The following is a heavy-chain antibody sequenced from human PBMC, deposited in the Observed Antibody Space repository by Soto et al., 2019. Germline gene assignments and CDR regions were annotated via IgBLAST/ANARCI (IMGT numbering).Heavy chain of an antibody. D-gene: IGHD1-26*01. CDR1: GGTFTSYA. J-gene: IGHJ4*02. CDR2: IIPIFGTA. CDR3: ARALSFGSGTFDY. Sequence: QVQLVQSGAEVEKPGSSVMLSCKAYGGTFTSYAISWVRQAPGQGLEWMGGIIPIFGTANYAQKFQGRVTITADESTSTAYMELNSLRFEDTAFYYCARALSFGSGTFDYWGQGTLVTVSS. V-gene: IGHV1-69*01.